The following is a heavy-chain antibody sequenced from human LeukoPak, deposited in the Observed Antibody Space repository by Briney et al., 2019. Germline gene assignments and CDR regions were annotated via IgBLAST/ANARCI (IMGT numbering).Heavy chain of an antibody. D-gene: IGHD4-23*01. V-gene: IGHV4-59*02. CDR3: ARSKRMGVTVVLDY. CDR2: IYYTET. CDR1: GGSVSNYY. J-gene: IGHJ4*02. Sequence: PSETLSLTCTVSGGSVSNYYWSWIRQSPGKGLEWIGYIYYTETSYNPSLKSRVTISADTSKNQFSLKLYSVTAADTAVYYCARSKRMGVTVVLDYWGQGTLVTVSS.